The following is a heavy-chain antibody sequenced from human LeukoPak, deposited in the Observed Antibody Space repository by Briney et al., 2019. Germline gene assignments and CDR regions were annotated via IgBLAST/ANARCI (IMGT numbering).Heavy chain of an antibody. V-gene: IGHV1-2*02. D-gene: IGHD2-2*01. Sequence: ASVKVSCKASGYTFTGYYIHWVRQAPGQGLEWMGWINPNSGGTNYAQKFQGRVTMTRDTSISTAYMELSRLRSDDTAVYYCARGYCSSTSCYGGAFDIWGQGTMVTVSS. CDR3: ARGYCSSTSCYGGAFDI. J-gene: IGHJ3*02. CDR2: INPNSGGT. CDR1: GYTFTGYY.